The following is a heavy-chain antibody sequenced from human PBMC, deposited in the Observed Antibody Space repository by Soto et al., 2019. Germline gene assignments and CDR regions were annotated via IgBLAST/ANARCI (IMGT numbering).Heavy chain of an antibody. J-gene: IGHJ3*02. Sequence: VGSLRLSCAASGFTFSSYAMHWVRQAPGKGLEWVAVISYDGSNKYYADSVKGRFTVSRDNSKNTLYLQMNSLRAEDTAVYYCAREGENFYDSSGYYPDAFDIWGQGTMVTVSS. CDR2: ISYDGSNK. V-gene: IGHV3-30-3*01. D-gene: IGHD3-22*01. CDR1: GFTFSSYA. CDR3: AREGENFYDSSGYYPDAFDI.